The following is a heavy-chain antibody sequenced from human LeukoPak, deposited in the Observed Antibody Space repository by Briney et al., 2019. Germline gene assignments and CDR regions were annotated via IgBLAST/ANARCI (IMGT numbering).Heavy chain of an antibody. D-gene: IGHD6-6*01. CDR2: VSSTSTTI. V-gene: IGHV3-48*01. CDR1: GFTFSSYH. Sequence: GGSLRLSCAASGFTFSSYHMNWVRRAPGKGLEWISYVSSTSTTIYYADSVKGRFTISRDNAKNSLYLQMNSLRAEDTAVYYCARGRYTSSSRYFDYWGQGSLVTVSS. CDR3: ARGRYTSSSRYFDY. J-gene: IGHJ4*02.